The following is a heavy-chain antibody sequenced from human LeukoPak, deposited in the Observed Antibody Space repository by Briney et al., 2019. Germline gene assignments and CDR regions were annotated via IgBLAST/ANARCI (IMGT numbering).Heavy chain of an antibody. CDR3: AKGGSSITMIVVEDYYMDV. CDR2: ISGSGGST. Sequence: GGSLRLSCAASGFTFSSYAMSWVRQTPGKGLEWVSAISGSGGSTYYADSVKGRFTISRDNSKNTLYLQMNSLRAEDTAVYYCAKGGSSITMIVVEDYYMDVWGKGTTVTVSS. V-gene: IGHV3-23*01. J-gene: IGHJ6*03. D-gene: IGHD3-22*01. CDR1: GFTFSSYA.